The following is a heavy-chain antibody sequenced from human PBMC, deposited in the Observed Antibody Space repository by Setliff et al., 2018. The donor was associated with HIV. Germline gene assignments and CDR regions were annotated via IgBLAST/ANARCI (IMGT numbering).Heavy chain of an antibody. J-gene: IGHJ3*02. CDR2: IYSSGST. V-gene: IGHV4-39*01. Sequence: SETLSLTCTVTDDSLSRSDFYWAWIRQPPGKGREWIGSIYSSGSTYYNPSLKSRVTISVDTSKNQFSLKLKSVTAADTAVYYCATSAESGFGIHWGVFNIWGQGTRVTVSS. D-gene: IGHD3-10*01. CDR1: DDSLSRSDFY. CDR3: ATSAESGFGIHWGVFNI.